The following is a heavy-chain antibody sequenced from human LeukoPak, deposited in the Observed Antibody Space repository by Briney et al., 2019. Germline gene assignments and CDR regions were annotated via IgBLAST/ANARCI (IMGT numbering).Heavy chain of an antibody. D-gene: IGHD3-16*01. CDR2: IIPIFGTA. J-gene: IGHJ6*02. CDR3: TTRACHAGGCSSSFYYYYGLHF. CDR1: GNSISNYA. Sequence: SVKVSCKASGNSISNYAVSWVRQAPGQGFEWMGGIIPIFGTADYAQKFQGRVTITADRSTSTTYMALSSLKSEDTATYYCTTRACHAGGCSSSFYYYYGLHFWGQGTTVSVSS. V-gene: IGHV1-69*13.